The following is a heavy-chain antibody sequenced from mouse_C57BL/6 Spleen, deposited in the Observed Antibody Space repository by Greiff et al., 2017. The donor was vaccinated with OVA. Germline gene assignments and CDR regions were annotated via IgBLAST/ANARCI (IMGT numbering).Heavy chain of an antibody. CDR1: GYAFSSSW. J-gene: IGHJ2*01. CDR2: IYPGDGDT. D-gene: IGHD5-1*01. CDR3: ARSTRDY. Sequence: QVQLQQSGPELVKPGASVKISCKASGYAFSSSWMNWVKQRPGKGLEWIGRIYPGDGDTNYNGKFKGKATLTADKSSSTAYMQLSSLTSEDSAVYFCARSTRDYWGQGTTLTVSS. V-gene: IGHV1-82*01.